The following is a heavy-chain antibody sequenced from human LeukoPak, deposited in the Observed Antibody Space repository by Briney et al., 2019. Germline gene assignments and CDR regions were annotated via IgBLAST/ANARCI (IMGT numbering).Heavy chain of an antibody. CDR3: ARECGSGCFAFDI. V-gene: IGHV3-30*02. CDR2: IRYDGSNK. J-gene: IGHJ3*02. CDR1: GFTFSSYG. D-gene: IGHD3-10*01. Sequence: PGGSLRLSCAASGFTFSSYGMHWVRQAPGKGLEWVAFIRYDGSNKYYADSVKGRFTISRDNSKNTLYLQMNSLRAEDTAVYYCARECGSGCFAFDIWGQGTMVTVSS.